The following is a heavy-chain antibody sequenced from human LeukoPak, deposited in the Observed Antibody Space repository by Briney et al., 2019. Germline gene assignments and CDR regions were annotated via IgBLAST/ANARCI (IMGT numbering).Heavy chain of an antibody. CDR3: AREVGYSSSWYGTNWFDP. CDR1: GGSISSYY. Sequence: SETLSLTCTVSGGSISSYYWSWIRQPPGKGLEWIGYIYYSGSTNYNPSLKSRVTISVDMSKNQFSLKLSSVTAADTAVYYCAREVGYSSSWYGTNWFDPWGQGTLVTVSS. J-gene: IGHJ5*02. V-gene: IGHV4-59*01. D-gene: IGHD6-13*01. CDR2: IYYSGST.